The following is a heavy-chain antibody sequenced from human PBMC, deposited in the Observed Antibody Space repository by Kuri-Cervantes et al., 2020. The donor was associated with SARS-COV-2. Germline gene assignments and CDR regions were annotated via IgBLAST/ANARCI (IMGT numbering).Heavy chain of an antibody. Sequence: LSLTCAASGFTFSNAWMSWVRQAPGKGLEWVGRIKSKTDGGTTDYAAPVKGRFTISGDDSKNTLYLQMNSLKTEDTAVYYCTTQYYDFWSGSSWFDPWGQGTLVTVSS. CDR1: GFTFSNAW. CDR2: IKSKTDGGTT. CDR3: TTQYYDFWSGSSWFDP. V-gene: IGHV3-15*01. D-gene: IGHD3-3*01. J-gene: IGHJ5*02.